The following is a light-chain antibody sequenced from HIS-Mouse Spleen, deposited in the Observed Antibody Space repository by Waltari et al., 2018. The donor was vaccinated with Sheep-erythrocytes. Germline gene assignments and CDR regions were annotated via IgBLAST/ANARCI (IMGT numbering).Light chain of an antibody. J-gene: IGLJ2*01. Sequence: SYELTHPPSASVSPGQTASITCSGDKSGDEYACWYQQKPGQSPVLVIYQDSKRPYGIPERFSGSNSGNTATLTISGTQAMDEADYYCQAWDSSTAVFGGGTKLTVL. CDR3: QAWDSSTAV. CDR1: KSGDEY. CDR2: QDS. V-gene: IGLV3-1*01.